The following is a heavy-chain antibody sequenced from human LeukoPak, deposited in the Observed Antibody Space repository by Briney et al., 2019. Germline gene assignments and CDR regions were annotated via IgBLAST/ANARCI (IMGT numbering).Heavy chain of an antibody. V-gene: IGHV1-18*01. CDR1: GYTFTSYG. J-gene: IGHJ5*02. CDR2: ISAYNGNT. D-gene: IGHD3-22*01. CDR3: ARGPYYYDSSGYYLSLYNWFDP. Sequence: GASVKVSCKASGYTFTSYGISWVRQAPGQGLEWMGWISAYNGNTNYAQKLQGRVTMTTDTSTSTAYMELSSLRSEDTAVYYCARGPYYYDSSGYYLSLYNWFDPWGQGTLVTVSS.